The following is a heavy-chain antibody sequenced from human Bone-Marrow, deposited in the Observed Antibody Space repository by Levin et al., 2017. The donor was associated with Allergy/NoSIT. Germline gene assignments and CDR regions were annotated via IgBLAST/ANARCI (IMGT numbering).Heavy chain of an antibody. CDR1: GFTFSSYW. V-gene: IGHV3-7*04. Sequence: GGSLRLSCAASGFTFSSYWMSWVRQAPGKGLEWVANIKQDGSEKYYVDSVKGRFTISRDNAKNSLYLQMNSLRAEDTAVYYCARGLDTARNWFDPWGQGTLVTVSS. CDR3: ARGLDTARNWFDP. D-gene: IGHD5-18*01. CDR2: IKQDGSEK. J-gene: IGHJ5*02.